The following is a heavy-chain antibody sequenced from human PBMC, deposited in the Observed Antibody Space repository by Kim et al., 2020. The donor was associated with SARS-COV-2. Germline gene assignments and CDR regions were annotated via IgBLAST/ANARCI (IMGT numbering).Heavy chain of an antibody. CDR3: ARDHRIYYDCWGGCVTIDY. D-gene: IGHD3-3*01. Sequence: KGRFTISRDNAKNTLYLQMNSLVAEDTAVYYGARDHRIYYDCWGGCVTIDYWGQGTLVTVSS. J-gene: IGHJ4*02. V-gene: IGHV3-11*06.